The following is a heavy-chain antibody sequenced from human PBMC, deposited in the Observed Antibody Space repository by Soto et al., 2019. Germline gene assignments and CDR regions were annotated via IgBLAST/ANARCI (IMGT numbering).Heavy chain of an antibody. V-gene: IGHV3-30*18. CDR1: GFTFSSYG. J-gene: IGHJ4*02. CDR2: ISYDGSNK. CDR3: AKEDRKQYYYDSSGYSPSPYFDY. D-gene: IGHD3-22*01. Sequence: QPGGSLRLSCAASGFTFSSYGMHWVRQAPGKGLEWVAVISYDGSNKYYADSVKGRFTISRDNSKNTLYLQMNSLRAEDTAVYYCAKEDRKQYYYDSSGYSPSPYFDYWGQGTLVTVSS.